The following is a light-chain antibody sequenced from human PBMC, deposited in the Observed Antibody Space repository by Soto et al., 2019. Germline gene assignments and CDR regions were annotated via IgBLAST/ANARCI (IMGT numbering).Light chain of an antibody. CDR3: QQYDDRLT. V-gene: IGKV1-33*01. J-gene: IGKJ4*01. CDR1: QDISNY. Sequence: DIQMTQSPSSLSASVGDRVTITCQASQDISNYLNWYQQKPGKAPKLLIYDASILETGVPSRFSGSGFGTDFTLTISSLQPEDIATYFCQQYDDRLTFGGGTKVDIK. CDR2: DAS.